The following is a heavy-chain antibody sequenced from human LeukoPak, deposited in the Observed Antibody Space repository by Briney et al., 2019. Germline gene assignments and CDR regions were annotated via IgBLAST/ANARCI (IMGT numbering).Heavy chain of an antibody. CDR2: INAGTGNR. CDR3: ARVSDDSGWNFDY. J-gene: IGHJ4*02. Sequence: ASVKVSCKASGYTFTSYAIHWVRQAPGQRLEWMGWINAGTGNRKYSQKFQDRVTITRETSATTAYMELNSLTSEDTAVYYCARVSDDSGWNFDYWGQGTLVTVSS. V-gene: IGHV1-3*01. D-gene: IGHD6-19*01. CDR1: GYTFTSYA.